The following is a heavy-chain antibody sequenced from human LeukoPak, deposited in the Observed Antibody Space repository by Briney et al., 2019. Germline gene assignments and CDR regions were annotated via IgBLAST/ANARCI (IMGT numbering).Heavy chain of an antibody. Sequence: GGSLRLSCAASGFTFSSYAMSWVRQAPGKGLEWVSAISGSGGSTYYADSVKGRFTISRDNAKNTLYLQMNSLRSEDTAVYYCAGVPPSVGEATSEYFQDWGQGTLVTVSS. V-gene: IGHV3-23*01. CDR1: GFTFSSYA. J-gene: IGHJ1*01. CDR2: ISGSGGST. CDR3: AGVPPSVGEATSEYFQD. D-gene: IGHD1-26*01.